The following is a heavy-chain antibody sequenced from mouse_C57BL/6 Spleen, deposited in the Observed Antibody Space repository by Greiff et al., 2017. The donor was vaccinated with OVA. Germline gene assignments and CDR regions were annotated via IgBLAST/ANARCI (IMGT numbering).Heavy chain of an antibody. J-gene: IGHJ2*01. CDR3: ASDGYSYYFDY. V-gene: IGHV1-22*01. Sequence: EVQLQQSGPELVKPGASVKMSCKASGYTFTDYNMHWVKQSHGKSLEWIGYINPNNGGTSYNQNFKGKATLTVNKSSSTAYMELRSLTSEDSAVYYCASDGYSYYFDYWGQGTTLTVSS. CDR1: GYTFTDYN. CDR2: INPNNGGT. D-gene: IGHD2-3*01.